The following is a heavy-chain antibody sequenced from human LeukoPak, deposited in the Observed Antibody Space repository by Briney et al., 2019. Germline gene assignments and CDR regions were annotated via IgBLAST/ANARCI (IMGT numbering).Heavy chain of an antibody. CDR3: ARGRYGSGSYFY. Sequence: GASVKVSCKASGYTFTRYYMHWVRQAPGQGLEWMGWINPNSGGTNYVQKFQGRVTMTRDTSISTAYMSRLRSDDTAVYYCARGRYGSGSYFYWGQGTLVTVSS. J-gene: IGHJ4*02. CDR2: INPNSGGT. CDR1: GYTFTRYY. V-gene: IGHV1-2*02. D-gene: IGHD3-10*01.